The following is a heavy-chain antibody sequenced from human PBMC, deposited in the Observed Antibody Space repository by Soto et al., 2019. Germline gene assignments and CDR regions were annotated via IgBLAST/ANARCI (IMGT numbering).Heavy chain of an antibody. J-gene: IGHJ6*02. D-gene: IGHD4-17*01. CDR1: GFTFSSYS. Sequence: EVQLVESGGGLVKPGGSLRLSCAASGFTFSSYSMNWVRQAPGKGLEWVSSISSSSSYIYYADSVKGRFTISRDNAKNSLYLQMNSLRAEDTAVYYCAREPHTVTDDYDMDVWGQGTTVTVSS. CDR3: AREPHTVTDDYDMDV. V-gene: IGHV3-21*01. CDR2: ISSSSSYI.